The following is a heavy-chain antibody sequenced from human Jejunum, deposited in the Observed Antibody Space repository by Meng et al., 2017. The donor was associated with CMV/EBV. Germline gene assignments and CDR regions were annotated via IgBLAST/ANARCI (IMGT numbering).Heavy chain of an antibody. D-gene: IGHD3-16*01. CDR1: GYMFSEDW. Sequence: GSGYMFSEDWNGWGRQGSGKGRKWVGIIFPSDSDTRYNPSFQGRITITVDKSINTAYLEWGSLKASDTAMYYCAGPGGDYDWYFDLWGRGALVTVSS. CDR3: AGPGGDYDWYFDL. CDR2: IFPSDSDT. V-gene: IGHV5-51*01. J-gene: IGHJ2*01.